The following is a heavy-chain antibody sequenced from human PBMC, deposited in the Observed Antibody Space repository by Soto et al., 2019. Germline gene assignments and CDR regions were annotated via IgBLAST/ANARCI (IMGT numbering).Heavy chain of an antibody. CDR1: GFTFSSYS. V-gene: IGHV3-21*01. Sequence: EVQLVESGGGLVKPGGSLRLSCAASGFTFSSYSMNWVRQAPGKGLEWVSSISSSGSYIYYADSVKGRFTLSRDNAKNSLYLQMNSLRAEDTAVYYCVRDGSYDSSGYYFDYWGQGTLVTVSS. CDR3: VRDGSYDSSGYYFDY. CDR2: ISSSGSYI. J-gene: IGHJ4*02. D-gene: IGHD3-22*01.